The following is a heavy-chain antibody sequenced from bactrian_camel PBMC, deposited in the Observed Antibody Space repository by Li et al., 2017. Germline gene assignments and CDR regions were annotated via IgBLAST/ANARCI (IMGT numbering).Heavy chain of an antibody. CDR1: GSIFSSYD. D-gene: IGHD7*01. CDR2: INSGGGST. Sequence: VQLVESGGGLVQPGGSLRLSCAASGSIFSSYDMSWVRQAPGKGLEWVSAINSGGGSTYYDDSVKSRFTVTQGNDKMTMYLQMDSLKLEDTAMYFCAAASPKGRGGFCLDPEIHNNWGKGTQVTVS. CDR3: AAASPKGRGGFCLDPEIHNN. J-gene: IGHJ4*01. V-gene: IGHV3S40*01.